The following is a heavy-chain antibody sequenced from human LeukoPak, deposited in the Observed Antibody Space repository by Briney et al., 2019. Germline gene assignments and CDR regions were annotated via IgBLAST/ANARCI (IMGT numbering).Heavy chain of an antibody. D-gene: IGHD3-16*02. CDR2: IYTTGRT. CDR3: ARAGYTISSYRFDY. Sequence: SETLSLNCSVSGGSISSYWWSWIRQPAGKGLEFIGRIYTTGRTNYNPSLKSRVSMSVDTSKNKFSLELRSVTAADTAVYFCARAGYTISSYRFDYWGQGALVTVLS. J-gene: IGHJ4*02. V-gene: IGHV4-4*07. CDR1: GGSISSYW.